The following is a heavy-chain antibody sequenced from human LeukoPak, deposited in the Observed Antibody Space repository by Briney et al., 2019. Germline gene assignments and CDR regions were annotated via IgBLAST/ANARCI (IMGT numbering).Heavy chain of an antibody. CDR1: GFTFSSYA. J-gene: IGHJ4*02. V-gene: IGHV3-23*01. D-gene: IGHD3-3*01. Sequence: GGSLRLSCAASGFTFSSYAMSWVRQAPGKGLVWVSAISGSGGSTYYAVSVKGRFTISRDNSKNTLYLQMSSLRAEGTAVYYCAKDRDFWSGYYRVFDYWGQGTLVTVSS. CDR3: AKDRDFWSGYYRVFDY. CDR2: ISGSGGST.